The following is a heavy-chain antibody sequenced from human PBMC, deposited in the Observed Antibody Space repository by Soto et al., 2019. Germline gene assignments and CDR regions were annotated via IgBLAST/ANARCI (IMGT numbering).Heavy chain of an antibody. CDR2: IYYSGST. D-gene: IGHD3-3*01. J-gene: IGHJ5*02. CDR3: ARGGGVVVNYVFWGGPTPRICFDP. V-gene: IGHV4-59*01. CDR1: GGSISSYY. Sequence: SETLSLTCTVSGGSISSYYWSWIRQPPGKGLEWIGYIYYSGSTNYNPSLKSRVTISVDTSKNQFSLKLSSVTAADTAVYYCARGGGVVVNYVFWGGPTPRICFDPWGQGTLVPSPS.